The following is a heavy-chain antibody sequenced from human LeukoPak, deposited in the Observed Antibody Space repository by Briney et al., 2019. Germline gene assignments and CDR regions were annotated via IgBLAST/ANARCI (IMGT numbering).Heavy chain of an antibody. J-gene: IGHJ4*02. Sequence: PGGSLRLSCAASGFTFSSYAMSWVRQAPGKGLEWVSAISGSGGSTYYADSVKGRFTISRDNSKNTLYLQMNSLRAEDTAVYYCAKDSGDIVVVPAHQSDYWGQGTLVTVSS. CDR1: GFTFSSYA. D-gene: IGHD2-2*01. CDR2: ISGSGGST. V-gene: IGHV3-23*01. CDR3: AKDSGDIVVVPAHQSDY.